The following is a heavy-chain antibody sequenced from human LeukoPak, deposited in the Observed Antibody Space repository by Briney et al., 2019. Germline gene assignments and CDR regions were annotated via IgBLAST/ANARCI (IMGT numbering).Heavy chain of an antibody. Sequence: SETLSLTCTVSGGSISSSSYYWGWIRQPPGKGLEWIGEINHSGGTNYNPSLKSRVTISVDTSKNQVSLKVSSLAAADTAVYYCARRLTYLWGSHRYRGHLDYWGQGTLVTVSS. D-gene: IGHD3-16*02. V-gene: IGHV4-39*07. CDR3: ARRLTYLWGSHRYRGHLDY. CDR2: INHSGGT. J-gene: IGHJ4*02. CDR1: GGSISSSSYY.